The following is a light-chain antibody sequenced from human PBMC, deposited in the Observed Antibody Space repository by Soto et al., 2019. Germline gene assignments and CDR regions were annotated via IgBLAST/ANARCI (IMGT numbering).Light chain of an antibody. CDR3: QSYDSSLSGYV. CDR1: SSNIGAGYE. J-gene: IGLJ1*01. V-gene: IGLV1-40*01. CDR2: ENN. Sequence: QSVLTQPPSVSEAPGQRVTISCTGSSSNIGAGYEAHWYQQVPGTAPKLLIYENNNRPSGVPDRFSGSKSGTSASLAITGLPVADTAEYYCQSYDSSLSGYVFGTGTKLTVL.